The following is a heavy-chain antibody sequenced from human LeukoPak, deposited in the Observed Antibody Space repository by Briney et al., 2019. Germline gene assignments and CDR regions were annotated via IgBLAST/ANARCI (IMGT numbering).Heavy chain of an antibody. CDR1: GYTFTSYG. CDR2: ISAYNGNT. D-gene: IGHD6-19*01. CDR3: ARDLAVAGTYYYYYMDV. J-gene: IGHJ6*03. V-gene: IGHV1-18*01. Sequence: ASVKLSRKASGYTFTSYGISWVRQAPGQGLEWRGWISAYNGNTNYAQKLQGRVTMTTDTSTSTAYMELRSLRSDDTAVYYRARDLAVAGTYYYYYMDVWGKGTTATVSS.